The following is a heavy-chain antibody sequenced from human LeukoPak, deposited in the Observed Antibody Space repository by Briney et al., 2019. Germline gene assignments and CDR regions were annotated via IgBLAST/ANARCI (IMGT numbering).Heavy chain of an antibody. CDR1: VFTLRSYR. J-gene: IGHJ4*02. D-gene: IGHD3-10*01. Sequence: GGSLRLSCAPSVFTLRSYRMSWVRQAPGKGLEWVANIKQDGSEKYYVDSVKGRFTISRDNAKNSLYLQMNSLRVEDTAVYYCVGSGSSLDYWGQGTLVTVSS. CDR3: VGSGSSLDY. CDR2: IKQDGSEK. V-gene: IGHV3-7*02.